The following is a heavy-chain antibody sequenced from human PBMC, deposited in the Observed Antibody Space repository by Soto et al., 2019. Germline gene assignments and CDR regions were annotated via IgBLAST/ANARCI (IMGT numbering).Heavy chain of an antibody. CDR1: GGSISSSSYY. V-gene: IGHV4-39*01. Sequence: SETLSLTCTVSGGSISSSSYYWGWIRQPPGKGLEWIGSIYYSGSTYYNPSLKSRVTISVDTSKNQFSLKLSSVTAADTAVYYCARHGSTVTLYFDYWGQGTLVTVS. CDR2: IYYSGST. J-gene: IGHJ4*02. CDR3: ARHGSTVTLYFDY. D-gene: IGHD4-17*01.